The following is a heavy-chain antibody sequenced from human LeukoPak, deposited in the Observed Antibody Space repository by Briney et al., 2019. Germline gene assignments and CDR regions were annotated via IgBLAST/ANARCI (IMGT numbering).Heavy chain of an antibody. CDR2: IYYGGST. CDR3: ASTLNMIPPPGYFDY. CDR1: GGSISSYY. V-gene: IGHV4-59*08. Sequence: SETLSLTCTVSGGSISSYYWSWIRQPPGKGLEWIGYIYYGGSTNYNPSLKSRVTISVDTSKNQFSLKLSSVTAADTAVYYCASTLNMIPPPGYFDYWGQGTLVTVSS. J-gene: IGHJ4*02. D-gene: IGHD3-16*01.